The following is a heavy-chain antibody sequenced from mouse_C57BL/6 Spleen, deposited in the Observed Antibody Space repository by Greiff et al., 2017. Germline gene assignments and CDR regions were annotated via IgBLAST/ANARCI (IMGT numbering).Heavy chain of an antibody. CDR1: GFTFTDYY. D-gene: IGHD2-4*01. V-gene: IGHV7-3*01. Sequence: EVQLVESGGGLVQPGGSLSLSCAASGFTFTDYYMSWVRQPPGKALEWLGFIRNKANGYTTEYSASVKGRFTISRDNSQNILYLQMNALRAGDSAKYYGAWGAIYYDYGGYAMDVWGQGTSVTVSS. CDR2: IRNKANGYTT. CDR3: AWGAIYYDYGGYAMDV. J-gene: IGHJ4*01.